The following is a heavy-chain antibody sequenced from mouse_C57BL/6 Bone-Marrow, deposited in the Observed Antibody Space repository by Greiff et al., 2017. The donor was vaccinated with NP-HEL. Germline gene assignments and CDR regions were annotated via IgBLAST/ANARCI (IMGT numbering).Heavy chain of an antibody. D-gene: IGHD1-1*01. Sequence: VQLQQPGAELVKPGASVKMSCKASGYTFTSYWITWVKQRPGQGLEWIGDIYPGSGSTNYNEKFKSKATLTVDTSSSTAYMQLSSLTSEDSAVYYCARSRTTVVAPYWYFDVWGTGTTVTVSS. CDR2: IYPGSGST. CDR3: ARSRTTVVAPYWYFDV. CDR1: GYTFTSYW. V-gene: IGHV1-55*01. J-gene: IGHJ1*03.